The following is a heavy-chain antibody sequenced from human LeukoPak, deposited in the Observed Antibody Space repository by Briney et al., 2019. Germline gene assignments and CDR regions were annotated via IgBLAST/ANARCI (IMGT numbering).Heavy chain of an antibody. CDR3: ARHAREITMVRGAPGYFDY. CDR2: INHSGST. V-gene: IGHV4-34*01. D-gene: IGHD3-10*01. J-gene: IGHJ4*02. CDR1: GGSFSNYY. Sequence: SETLSLTCAVYGGSFSNYYWSWIRQPPGKGLEWIGEINHSGSTNYNPSLKSRVTISVDRSKNQFSLKLSSVTAADTAVYYCARHAREITMVRGAPGYFDYWGQGTLVTVSS.